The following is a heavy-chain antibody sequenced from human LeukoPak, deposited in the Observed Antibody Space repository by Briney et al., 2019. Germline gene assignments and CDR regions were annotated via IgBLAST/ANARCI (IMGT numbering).Heavy chain of an antibody. CDR1: GFIFSTYN. CDR3: AKDLADTMIVVVILGDAFDI. V-gene: IGHV3-48*01. J-gene: IGHJ3*02. CDR2: ISLSSTAI. D-gene: IGHD3-22*01. Sequence: GGSLRLSCATSGFIFSTYNMNWVRQAPGKGLEWVSYISLSSTAIYYADSVKGRFTVSRDNSKNTLYLQMNSLRAEDTAVYYCAKDLADTMIVVVILGDAFDIWGQGTMVTVSS.